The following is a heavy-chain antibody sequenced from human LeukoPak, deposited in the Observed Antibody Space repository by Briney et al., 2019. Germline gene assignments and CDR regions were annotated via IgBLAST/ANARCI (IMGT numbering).Heavy chain of an antibody. V-gene: IGHV4-59*01. CDR3: AREIGDRDGYSFDY. CDR1: GGSISSYY. Sequence: SETLSLTCTVSGGSISSYYWSWIRQPPGKGLEWIGYIYYSGSTNYNPSLKSRVTISVDTYKNQFSLKLSSVTAADTAVYYCAREIGDRDGYSFDYWGQGTLVTVSS. J-gene: IGHJ4*02. CDR2: IYYSGST. D-gene: IGHD5-24*01.